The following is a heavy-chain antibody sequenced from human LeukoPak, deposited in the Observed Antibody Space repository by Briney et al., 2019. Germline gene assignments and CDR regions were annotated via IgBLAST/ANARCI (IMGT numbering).Heavy chain of an antibody. J-gene: IGHJ4*02. V-gene: IGHV3-23*01. Sequence: GGSLRLSCAASGFTFSSYAMSWVRQAPGKGLEWVSAISGSRGSTYYADSVKGRFTISRDNSKNTLYLQMNSLRAEDTAVYYCAKGGGGPYVYYFDYWGQGTLVTVSS. CDR1: GFTFSSYA. D-gene: IGHD3-10*01. CDR3: AKGGGGPYVYYFDY. CDR2: ISGSRGST.